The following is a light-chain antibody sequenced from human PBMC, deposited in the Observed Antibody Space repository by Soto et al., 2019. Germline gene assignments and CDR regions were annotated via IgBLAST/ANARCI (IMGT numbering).Light chain of an antibody. CDR1: QRVNTN. Sequence: IVATQSPATLSVSPWERATLSCRASQRVNTNVAWYQQKSGQAPSLLIYGASTRATGVPAGFSGSGSGTEFTLTLSSLQSEDSAVSYCQQYNNWPLTVGQGTKVEIK. J-gene: IGKJ1*01. CDR3: QQYNNWPLT. CDR2: GAS. V-gene: IGKV3-15*01.